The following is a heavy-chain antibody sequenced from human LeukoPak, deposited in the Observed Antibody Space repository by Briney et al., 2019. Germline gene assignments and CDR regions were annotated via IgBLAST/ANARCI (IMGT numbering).Heavy chain of an antibody. CDR2: INHSGST. CDR1: GGSFSGYY. J-gene: IGHJ4*02. D-gene: IGHD6-19*01. V-gene: IGHV4-34*01. CDR3: ARGKAVAGYFDY. Sequence: SETLSLTCAVYGGSFSGYYWSWIRQPPGKGLEWIGEINHSGSTNYNPSLKSRVTISVDTSKNQFSLKLSPVTAADTAVYYCARGKAVAGYFDYWGQGTLVTVSS.